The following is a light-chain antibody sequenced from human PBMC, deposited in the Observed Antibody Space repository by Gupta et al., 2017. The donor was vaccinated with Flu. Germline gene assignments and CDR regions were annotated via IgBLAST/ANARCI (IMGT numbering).Light chain of an antibody. V-gene: IGLV2-23*01. J-gene: IGLJ2*01. CDR3: CSYKGRIPVG. CDR2: ETT. Sequence: ITLSCTGTSSDVGTYNLVSWYQQQPGEVPKLRLYETTERPAGVSSRFAGSKSGDTASLTISGLQHEDEAKYYCCSYKGRIPVGFGGG. CDR1: SSDVGTYNL.